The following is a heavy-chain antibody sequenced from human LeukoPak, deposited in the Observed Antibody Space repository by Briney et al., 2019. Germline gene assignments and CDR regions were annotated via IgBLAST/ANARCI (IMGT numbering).Heavy chain of an antibody. CDR1: GGSISSYY. J-gene: IGHJ3*02. CDR2: IYTSGGT. D-gene: IGHD3-10*01. CDR3: ARSISGSYQLSDAFDI. Sequence: PSETLSLTCTVSGGSISSYYWSWIRQPAGKGLEWIGRIYTSGGTNYNPSLKSRVTMSVDTSKNQFSLKLSSVTAADTAVYYCARSISGSYQLSDAFDIWGQGTMVTVSS. V-gene: IGHV4-4*07.